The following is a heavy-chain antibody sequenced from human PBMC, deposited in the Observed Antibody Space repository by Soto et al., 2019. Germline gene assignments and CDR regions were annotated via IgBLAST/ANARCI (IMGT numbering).Heavy chain of an antibody. D-gene: IGHD6-6*01. CDR3: ARAFRAARLLDY. J-gene: IGHJ4*02. Sequence: SETLSLTCTVSGGSISSGDYYWSWIRQPPGKGLEWIGYIYYSGSTYYNPSLKSRVTISVDTSKNQFSLKLSSVTAADTAVYYCARAFRAARLLDYWGQGTLVTVSS. CDR2: IYYSGST. CDR1: GGSISSGDYY. V-gene: IGHV4-30-4*01.